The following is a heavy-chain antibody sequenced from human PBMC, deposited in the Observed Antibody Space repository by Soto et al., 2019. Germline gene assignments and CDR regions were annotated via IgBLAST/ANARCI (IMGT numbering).Heavy chain of an antibody. Sequence: GESLKISCKGSGYSFSSQWIGWVRQMPGRGLEWMGIVHPGDSDTRYRPSFQGQVTISADKSITTAYLQWSSLKPSDTAIYYCARHGFPSGSYYAYYYYYGMDVWGQGTTVTVS. J-gene: IGHJ6*02. CDR1: GYSFSSQW. D-gene: IGHD1-26*01. CDR3: ARHGFPSGSYYAYYYYYGMDV. V-gene: IGHV5-51*01. CDR2: VHPGDSDT.